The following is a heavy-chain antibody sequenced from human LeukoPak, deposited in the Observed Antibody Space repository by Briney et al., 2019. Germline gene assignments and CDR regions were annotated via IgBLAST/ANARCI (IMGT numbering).Heavy chain of an antibody. Sequence: PSETLSLTCTVSGGSISSSSYYWGWIRQPPGKGLEWIGYIYYSGSTYYNPSLKSRVTISVDTSKNQFSLKLSSVTAADTAVYYCARVAAGTFDYWGQGTLVTVSS. CDR1: GGSISSSSYY. D-gene: IGHD6-13*01. V-gene: IGHV4-31*03. J-gene: IGHJ4*02. CDR2: IYYSGST. CDR3: ARVAAGTFDY.